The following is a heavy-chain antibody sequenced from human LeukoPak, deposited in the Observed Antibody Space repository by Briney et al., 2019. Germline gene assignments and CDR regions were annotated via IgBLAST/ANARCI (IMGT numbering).Heavy chain of an antibody. CDR2: ISGSGGST. CDR3: AKGGHYPTWFDP. V-gene: IGHV3-23*01. D-gene: IGHD3-10*01. CDR1: GFTFSSYS. J-gene: IGHJ5*02. Sequence: PGGSLRLSCAASGFTFSSYSMNWVRQAPGKGLEWVSAISGSGGSTYYADSVKGRFTISRDNSKNTLYLQMNSLRAEDTAVYYCAKGGHYPTWFDPWGQGTLVTVSS.